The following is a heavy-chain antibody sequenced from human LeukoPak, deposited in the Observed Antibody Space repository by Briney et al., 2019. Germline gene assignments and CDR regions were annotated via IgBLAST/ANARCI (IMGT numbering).Heavy chain of an antibody. J-gene: IGHJ6*03. D-gene: IGHD7-27*01. CDR1: GGSISSSSYY. CDR3: ARQRAGEGNYYYYYYMDV. Sequence: SETLSLTCTVSGGSISSSSYYWGWIRQPPGKGLEWIGSIYYSGSTYYNPSLKSRVTISVDTSKNQFSLKLSSVTAADTAVYYCARQRAGEGNYYYYYYMDVWGKGTTVTVSS. V-gene: IGHV4-39*01. CDR2: IYYSGST.